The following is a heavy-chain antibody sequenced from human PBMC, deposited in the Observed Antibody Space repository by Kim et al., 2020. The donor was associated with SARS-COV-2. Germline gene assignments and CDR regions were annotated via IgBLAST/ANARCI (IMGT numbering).Heavy chain of an antibody. CDR3: ARSQWVRGGQTPPNS. CDR2: IYTSGST. J-gene: IGHJ4*02. Sequence: SETLSLTCTVSGGSISSGSYYWSWIRQPAGKGLEWIGRIYTSGSTNYNPSLKSRVTISVDTSKNKFSLKLSSVTAADTAVYYCARSQWVRGGQTPPNSWGQGTLVTVSS. V-gene: IGHV4-61*02. CDR1: GGSISSGSYY. D-gene: IGHD3-10*01.